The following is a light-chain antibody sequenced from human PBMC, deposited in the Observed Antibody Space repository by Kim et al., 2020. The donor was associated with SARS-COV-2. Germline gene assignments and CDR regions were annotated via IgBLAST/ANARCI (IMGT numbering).Light chain of an antibody. V-gene: IGLV1-44*01. J-gene: IGLJ3*02. CDR1: NSNIGSNS. CDR3: AVWDDSLNGLV. CDR2: SNS. Sequence: GQRVTISCSGSNSNIGSNSVNWYQQFPGMAPKLLIYSNSQRPSGVPARFSGSKSGTSASLAISGLQSEDEAAYYCAVWDDSLNGLVFGGGTQLTVL.